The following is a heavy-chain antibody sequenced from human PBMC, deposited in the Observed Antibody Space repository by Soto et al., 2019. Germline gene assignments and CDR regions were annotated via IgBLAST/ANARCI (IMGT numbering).Heavy chain of an antibody. CDR3: ARGMDSYGYNFAS. CDR2: IYSGGDS. CDR1: GFTVSSNY. J-gene: IGHJ4*02. V-gene: IGHV3-53*01. Sequence: EVHLVESGGSLIQPGGSLRLSCAASGFTVSSNYMNWVRQAPGKGLEWVSVIYSGGDSYYAESVKGRFTISRDSSKNTLYLQMNSLRVDDTAVYYCARGMDSYGYNFASWGQGTLVTVSS. D-gene: IGHD5-18*01.